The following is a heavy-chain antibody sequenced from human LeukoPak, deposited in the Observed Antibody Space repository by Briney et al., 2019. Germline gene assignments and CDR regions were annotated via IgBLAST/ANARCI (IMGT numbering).Heavy chain of an antibody. V-gene: IGHV4-59*01. D-gene: IGHD3-22*01. CDR3: ARNHYYDSSGLGD. J-gene: IGHJ4*02. CDR2: IYYSGST. CDR1: GGSISSYY. Sequence: PSETLSLTCTVSGGSISSYYWSWIRKPPGKGLEWIGYIYYSGSTNYNPSLKSRVTISVDTSKNQFSLKLSSVTAADTAVYYCARNHYYDSSGLGDWGQGTLVTVSS.